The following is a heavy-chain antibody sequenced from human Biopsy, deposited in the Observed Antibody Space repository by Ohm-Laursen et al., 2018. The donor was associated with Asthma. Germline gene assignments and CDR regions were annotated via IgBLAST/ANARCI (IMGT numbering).Heavy chain of an antibody. J-gene: IGHJ3*02. CDR1: GFSFSNFA. CDR2: ISKDASTQ. Sequence: SLRLSCAASGFSFSNFAILWVRQAPGKGLEWVGVISKDASTQDYADSVKGRFTMARDNSKNTLDLQMNSLREEDTAVYYCVRDGTDDAFDIWGQGTVVSVSS. V-gene: IGHV3-30*01. D-gene: IGHD1-1*01. CDR3: VRDGTDDAFDI.